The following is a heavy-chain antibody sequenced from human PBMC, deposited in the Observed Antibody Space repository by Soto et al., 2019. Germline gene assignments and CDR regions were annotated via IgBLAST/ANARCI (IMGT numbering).Heavy chain of an antibody. V-gene: IGHV4-4*07. D-gene: IGHD4-4*01. J-gene: IGHJ6*02. Sequence: VILSLTCTVADGSISNFYWSWIRQPAGKGLEWIGRIYTSGSTNYNPSLKSRVTMSVDTSKNQFSLKLSSVTAADTAVYYCARGGNYEYYYYGMDVWGQGTTVTVSS. CDR2: IYTSGST. CDR3: ARGGNYEYYYYGMDV. CDR1: DGSISNFY.